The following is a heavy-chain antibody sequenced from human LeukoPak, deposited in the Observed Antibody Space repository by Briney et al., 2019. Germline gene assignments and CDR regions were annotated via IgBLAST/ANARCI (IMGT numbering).Heavy chain of an antibody. CDR2: IYYSGST. Sequence: SETLSLTCTVSGGSISSSSYYWGWIRQPPGKGLEWIGSIYYSGSTYYNPSLKSRLTISVDTSKNQFSLKLSSVTAADTAVYYCARGGGRYFDWLYIWGQGTMVTVSS. J-gene: IGHJ3*02. D-gene: IGHD3-9*01. CDR3: ARGGGRYFDWLYI. CDR1: GGSISSSSYY. V-gene: IGHV4-39*07.